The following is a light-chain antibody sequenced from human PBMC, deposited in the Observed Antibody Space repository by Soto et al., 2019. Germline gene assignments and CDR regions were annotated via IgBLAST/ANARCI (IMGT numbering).Light chain of an antibody. V-gene: IGKV1-6*01. CDR3: LQDYSYPLT. Sequence: AIQMTQSAPSLSASLGDRVTITCRASQGIRNDLGWYQQKPGKAPKLLIYAAATLQIGVPSRFSGSGYGTDFTLTISSLQPGDSATYYCLQDYSYPLTFGGGTKVDIK. CDR2: AAA. J-gene: IGKJ4*01. CDR1: QGIRND.